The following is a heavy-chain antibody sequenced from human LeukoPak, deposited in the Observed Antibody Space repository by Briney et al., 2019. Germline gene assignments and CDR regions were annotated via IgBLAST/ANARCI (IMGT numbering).Heavy chain of an antibody. CDR2: IYYSGST. CDR1: GGSISSSSYY. D-gene: IGHD3-10*01. J-gene: IGHJ4*02. Sequence: KPSETLSLTCTVSGGSISSSSYYWGWIRQPPGKGLEWIGSIYYSGSTYYNPSLKSRVTISVDTSKNQFSLKLSSVTAADTAVYYCARQTGDYYGSGSYYGGVDYWGQGTLVTVSS. CDR3: ARQTGDYYGSGSYYGGVDY. V-gene: IGHV4-39*01.